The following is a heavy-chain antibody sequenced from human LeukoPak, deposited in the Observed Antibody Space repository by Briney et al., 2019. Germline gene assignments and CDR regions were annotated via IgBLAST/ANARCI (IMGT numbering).Heavy chain of an antibody. Sequence: GGSLRLSCAASGFTFSSYWMSWVRQAPGKGLEWVANINQDGSEKYYVDSVKGRFTISRDNAKKSLYLQMNSLRAEDTAVYYCGRVGAYYGSGSYSDYWGQGTLVTVSS. CDR1: GFTFSSYW. CDR2: INQDGSEK. D-gene: IGHD3-10*01. J-gene: IGHJ4*02. CDR3: GRVGAYYGSGSYSDY. V-gene: IGHV3-7*01.